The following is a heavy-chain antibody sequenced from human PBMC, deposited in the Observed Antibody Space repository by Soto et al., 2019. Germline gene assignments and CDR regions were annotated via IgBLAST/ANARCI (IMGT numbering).Heavy chain of an antibody. CDR2: IIPIFGTA. D-gene: IGHD3-16*01. V-gene: IGHV1-69*05. CDR1: GGTFSSYA. J-gene: IGHJ6*02. CDR3: ARDRNWAGGNYYGMDV. Sequence: QVQLVQSGAEVKKPGSSVKVSCKASGGTFSSYAISWVRQAPGQGLEWMGGIIPIFGTANYAQKFQGRVTITXXEXTXXAYRELSSLRSEDTGVYYCARDRNWAGGNYYGMDVWGQGTTVTVSS.